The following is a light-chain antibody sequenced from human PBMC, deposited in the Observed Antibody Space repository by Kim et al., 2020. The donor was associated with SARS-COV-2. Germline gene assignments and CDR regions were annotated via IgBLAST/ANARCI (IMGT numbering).Light chain of an antibody. CDR3: QQGHTTPLLT. V-gene: IGKV1-39*01. CDR2: AAS. Sequence: DIQMTQSPSSLAAFVGDRVTIACRASQSISTYLNWYQQKPGKAPKLLIYAASSLQSGVPSRFSGSGSGTDFTLTISSLQPGGFATYYCQQGHTTPLLTFGGGTKVDI. CDR1: QSISTY. J-gene: IGKJ4*01.